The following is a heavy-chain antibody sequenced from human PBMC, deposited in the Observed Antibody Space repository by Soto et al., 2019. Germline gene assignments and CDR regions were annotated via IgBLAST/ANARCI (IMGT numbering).Heavy chain of an antibody. Sequence: EVQLVESGGGLVKPGGSLRLSCAASGFTFSNAWMNWVRQAPGKGLEWVGLIKSKSDGEKTDYAAPVRGRFTISRDDSKSKLYLQMNSLENEDTAVYYCTTDGGQIVGATGFGYWGQGALVTVSS. D-gene: IGHD1-26*01. CDR1: GFTFSNAW. CDR2: IKSKSDGEKT. V-gene: IGHV3-15*07. CDR3: TTDGGQIVGATGFGY. J-gene: IGHJ4*02.